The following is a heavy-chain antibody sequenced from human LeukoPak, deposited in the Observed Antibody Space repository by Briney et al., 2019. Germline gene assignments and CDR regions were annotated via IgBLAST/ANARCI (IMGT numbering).Heavy chain of an antibody. J-gene: IGHJ4*02. CDR1: GYTFTSYA. CDR3: ARGEGDIVATIIDDY. Sequence: GASVKVSCKASGYTFTSYAMHWVRQAPGQRLEWMGWISAYNGNTNYAQKLQGRVTMTTDTSTSTAYMELRSLRSDDTAVYYCARGEGDIVATIIDDYWGQGTLVTVSS. D-gene: IGHD5-12*01. CDR2: ISAYNGNT. V-gene: IGHV1-18*01.